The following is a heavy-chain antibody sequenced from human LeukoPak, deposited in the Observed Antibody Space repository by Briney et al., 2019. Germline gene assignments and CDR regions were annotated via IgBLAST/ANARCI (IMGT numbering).Heavy chain of an antibody. V-gene: IGHV3-53*01. CDR2: IYSGGST. Sequence: PGGSLRVSCSASGFTVSSSNMSWVRQAPGKGLEWISVIYSGGSTHYADSVKGRFTISRDNSKNTLFLQMNSLRAEDTAVYYCAKEEQQFDYFDYWGQGTLVTVSS. CDR3: AKEEQQFDYFDY. CDR1: GFTVSSSN. D-gene: IGHD6-6*01. J-gene: IGHJ4*02.